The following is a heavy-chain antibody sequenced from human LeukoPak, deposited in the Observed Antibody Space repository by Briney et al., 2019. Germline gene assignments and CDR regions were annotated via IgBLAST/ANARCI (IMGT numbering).Heavy chain of an antibody. Sequence: GAAVNVSCQPSGYSFNSYAYYWVRQAPGPGLECIGWISAYDGGTKYAQDLEGRVTMTTDTSTRTAYMELSRLTSDDTAVYYCARDPLTSTWSPYYGTLDVWGQGTTVSVSS. CDR2: ISAYDGGT. CDR3: ARDPLTSTWSPYYGTLDV. CDR1: GYSFNSYA. J-gene: IGHJ6*02. V-gene: IGHV1-18*01. D-gene: IGHD6-13*01.